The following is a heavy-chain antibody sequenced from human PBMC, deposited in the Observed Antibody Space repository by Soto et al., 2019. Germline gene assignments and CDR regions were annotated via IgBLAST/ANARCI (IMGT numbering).Heavy chain of an antibody. D-gene: IGHD3-10*01. V-gene: IGHV3-23*01. CDR3: AKDLRAGSYSDYFYYMDV. J-gene: IGHJ6*03. CDR2: ISGSGGST. Sequence: GGSLRLSCAASRFTFGSYAMSWVRQAPGKGLEWVSAISGSGGSTYYADSVKGRFTISRDNSKNTLYLQMNSLRAEDTAVYYCAKDLRAGSYSDYFYYMDVWGKGTTVTVSS. CDR1: RFTFGSYA.